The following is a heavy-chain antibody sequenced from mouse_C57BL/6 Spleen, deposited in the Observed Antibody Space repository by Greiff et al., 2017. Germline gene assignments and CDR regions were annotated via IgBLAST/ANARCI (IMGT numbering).Heavy chain of an antibody. D-gene: IGHD1-1*01. CDR1: GYTFTDYY. CDR3: ARRGYYGSSYGAWFAY. Sequence: EVQLQQSGPELVKPGASVKISCKASGYTFTDYYMNWVKQSHGKSLEWIGDINPNNGGTSYNQKFKGKATLTVDKSSSTAYMELSSLTSEDSAVYYCARRGYYGSSYGAWFAYWGQGTLVTVSA. CDR2: INPNNGGT. V-gene: IGHV1-26*01. J-gene: IGHJ3*01.